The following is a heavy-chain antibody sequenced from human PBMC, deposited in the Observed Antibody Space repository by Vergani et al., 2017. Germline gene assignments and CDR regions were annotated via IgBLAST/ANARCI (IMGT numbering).Heavy chain of an antibody. D-gene: IGHD2-15*01. CDR2: ISYDGTQK. V-gene: IGHV3-30*03. CDR1: GFTSSYYG. Sequence: QVHLVESGGGVVQPGRSLRLSCVVSGFTSSYYGMHWVRQAPGKGLEWVAVISYDGTQKYYADSVKGRFTISRDNSKSTLYLQMNSLRTEDTVVYYCATKSCGTPGCEIGYFREGGQGTLVTVSS. CDR3: ATKSCGTPGCEIGYFRE. J-gene: IGHJ1*01.